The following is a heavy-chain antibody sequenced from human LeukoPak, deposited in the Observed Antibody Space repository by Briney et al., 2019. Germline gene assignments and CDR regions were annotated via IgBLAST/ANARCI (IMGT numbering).Heavy chain of an antibody. V-gene: IGHV4-38-2*02. CDR1: GYSISSGYY. CDR2: IYHSGST. J-gene: IGHJ5*02. Sequence: SETLSLTCTVSGYSISSGYYWGWIRQPPGKGLEWIASIYHSGSTYYNPSLKSRVTISVDTSKNQFSLKLSSMTAADTAVYYCARTYGSGSPPRFDPWGQGTLVIVSS. D-gene: IGHD3-10*01. CDR3: ARTYGSGSPPRFDP.